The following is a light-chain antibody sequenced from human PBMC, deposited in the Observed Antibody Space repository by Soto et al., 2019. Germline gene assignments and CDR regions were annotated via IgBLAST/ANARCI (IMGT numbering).Light chain of an antibody. CDR3: QKYTSYSCT. J-gene: IGKJ1*01. V-gene: IGKV1-5*03. CDR1: QSISNW. Sequence: DIQMTQSPSTLSASVGDSVTITCRASQSISNWLAWYQQKPGKAPKVLIYKASTLESGVPSSFSGSGSGTEFTLTITSLQPDDFRTSYYQKYTSYSCTFGQGTKVEIK. CDR2: KAS.